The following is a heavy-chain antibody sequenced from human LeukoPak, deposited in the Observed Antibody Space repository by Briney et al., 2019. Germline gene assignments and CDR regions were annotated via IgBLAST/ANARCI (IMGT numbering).Heavy chain of an antibody. J-gene: IGHJ4*02. V-gene: IGHV3-23*01. Sequence: PGGSLRLSCAASGFTFSNYAMSWVRQAPGKGLEWVSSITGGGTRAYYADSVKGRFTISRDNSGYTLHLQMNSLRAEDTAVYYCASRLSIVAATVLFDYWGQGTLVTVSS. D-gene: IGHD6-13*01. CDR1: GFTFSNYA. CDR2: ITGGGTRA. CDR3: ASRLSIVAATVLFDY.